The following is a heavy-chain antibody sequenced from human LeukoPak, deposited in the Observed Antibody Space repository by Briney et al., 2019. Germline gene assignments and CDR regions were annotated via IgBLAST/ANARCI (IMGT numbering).Heavy chain of an antibody. J-gene: IGHJ3*01. CDR1: GFTFSSYW. V-gene: IGHV3-74*03. Sequence: GGSLRLSCEASGFTFSSYWMHWFRQAPGKGLVWVSRISTDGSSTTYADSVRGRFTISRDNAKNTLYLQMNSLRAEDTAVYYCASRSSGYGYASAAFDVWGQGTMVTVSS. D-gene: IGHD5-18*01. CDR3: ASRSSGYGYASAAFDV. CDR2: ISTDGSST.